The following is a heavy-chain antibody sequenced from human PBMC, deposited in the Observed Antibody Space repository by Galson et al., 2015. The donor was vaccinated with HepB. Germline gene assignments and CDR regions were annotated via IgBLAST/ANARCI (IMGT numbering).Heavy chain of an antibody. D-gene: IGHD5-18*01. V-gene: IGHV3-15*01. CDR1: GFTFSNAW. CDR2: VKSKTDGGTT. J-gene: IGHJ3*02. CDR3: TTEGVRRNFEVQLWLRYAFDI. Sequence: SLRLSCAASGFTFSNAWMSLVRQAPGKGLEWVGRVKSKTDGGTTDYAAPVKGRFTISRDDSKNTLYLQMNSLKTEDTAVYYCTTEGVRRNFEVQLWLRYAFDIWGQGTMVTVSS.